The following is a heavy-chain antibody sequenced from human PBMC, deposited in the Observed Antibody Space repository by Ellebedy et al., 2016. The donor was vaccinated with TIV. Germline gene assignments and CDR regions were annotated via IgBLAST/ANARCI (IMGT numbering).Heavy chain of an antibody. CDR1: GGTFSSYA. V-gene: IGHV1-69*13. CDR2: IIPIFGTA. D-gene: IGHD6-13*01. CDR3: AMYSSSWYASHPYYYGMDV. Sequence: ASVKVSCKASGGTFSSYAISWVRQAPGQGLEWMGGIIPIFGTANYAQKFQGRVTITADESTSTAYMELSSLRSEDTAVYYCAMYSSSWYASHPYYYGMDVWGQGTTVTVSS. J-gene: IGHJ6*02.